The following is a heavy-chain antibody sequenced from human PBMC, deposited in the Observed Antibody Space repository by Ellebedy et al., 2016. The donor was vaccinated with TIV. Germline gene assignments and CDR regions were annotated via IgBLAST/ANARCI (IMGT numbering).Heavy chain of an antibody. CDR1: GFTFSYYS. V-gene: IGHV3-30-3*01. J-gene: IGHJ4*02. CDR2: ISHDGSNK. Sequence: LSLTXXASGFTFSYYSMHWVRQAPGKGLEWVAVISHDGSNKFHAESVKGRFTISRDDSKNTLYLQMNTLRTEDTALYFCARGSSSRGYFDSWGQGTLVTVSS. CDR3: ARGSSSRGYFDS. D-gene: IGHD6-13*01.